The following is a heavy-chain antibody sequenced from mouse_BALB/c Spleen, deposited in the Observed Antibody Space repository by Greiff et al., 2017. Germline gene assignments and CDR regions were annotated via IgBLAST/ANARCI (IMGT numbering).Heavy chain of an antibody. J-gene: IGHJ3*01. CDR1: GFAFSSYD. D-gene: IGHD1-1*01. CDR2: ISSGGGST. CDR3: ARQMDYYGSSFAY. V-gene: IGHV5-12-1*01. Sequence: EVKLVESGGGLVKPGGSLKLSCAASGFAFSSYDMSWVRQTPEKRLEWVAYISSGGGSTYYPDTVKGRFTISRDNAKNTLYLQMSSLKSEDTAMYYCARQMDYYGSSFAYWGQGTLVTVSA.